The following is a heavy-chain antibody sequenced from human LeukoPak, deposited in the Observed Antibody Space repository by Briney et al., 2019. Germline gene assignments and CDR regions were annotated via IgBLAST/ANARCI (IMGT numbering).Heavy chain of an antibody. D-gene: IGHD5-18*01. J-gene: IGHJ6*02. V-gene: IGHV3-74*01. CDR3: ARDAVDTANAV. Sequence: QSGGSLRLSCAASGLTVTNAWMNWVRQAPGKGLVWVSHINSDGSITSYADSVKGRLTISRDNAKNTLYLQMNSLRAEDTAVYYCARDAVDTANAVWGQGTTVTVSS. CDR2: INSDGSIT. CDR1: GLTVTNAW.